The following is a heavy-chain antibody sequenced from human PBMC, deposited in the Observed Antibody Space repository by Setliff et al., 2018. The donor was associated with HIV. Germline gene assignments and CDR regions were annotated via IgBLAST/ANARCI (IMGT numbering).Heavy chain of an antibody. CDR2: IYRTGST. CDR1: GGSISSYY. J-gene: IGHJ3*01. D-gene: IGHD2-21*01. V-gene: IGHV4-59*08. CDR3: AKAPGWEASRSDSYDAFDV. Sequence: SETLSLTCTVSGGSISSYYWGWIRQPPGKGLEWIGYIYRTGSTKYNPSLKSRVTISVETSKNQFSLKLSSVTAADTAVYYCAKAPGWEASRSDSYDAFDVWGQGTMVTVSS.